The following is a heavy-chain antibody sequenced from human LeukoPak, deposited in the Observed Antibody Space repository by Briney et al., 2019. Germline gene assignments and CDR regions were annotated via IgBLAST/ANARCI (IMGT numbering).Heavy chain of an antibody. V-gene: IGHV3-30*02. CDR1: GFTFSSFG. Sequence: GGSLRLSCAASGFTFSSFGMHWVRQPPGKGLEWVAFIRYDGSDTYYADSVKGRFTISRDTSKNTLYLQMNSLRAEDTAVYYCATFYGSGKGGAFDIWGQGTMVTVSS. D-gene: IGHD3-10*01. CDR2: IRYDGSDT. J-gene: IGHJ3*02. CDR3: ATFYGSGKGGAFDI.